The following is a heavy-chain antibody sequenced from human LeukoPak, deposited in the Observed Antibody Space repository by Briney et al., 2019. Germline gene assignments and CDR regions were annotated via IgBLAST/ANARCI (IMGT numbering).Heavy chain of an antibody. CDR1: GDSMSRYY. Sequence: SETLSLTCTVSGDSMSRYYWSWVRQPAGKGLEWIGRIYSSGRTNYNPSLKSQVTMSLDTSKNQFSLKLSSVTAADTAVYYCVRDVDTFFDYWGQGTLVTVSS. CDR3: VRDVDTFFDY. CDR2: IYSSGRT. V-gene: IGHV4-4*07. J-gene: IGHJ4*02. D-gene: IGHD5-18*01.